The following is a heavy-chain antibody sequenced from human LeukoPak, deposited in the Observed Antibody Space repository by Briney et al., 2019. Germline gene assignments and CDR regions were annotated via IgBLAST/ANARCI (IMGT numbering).Heavy chain of an antibody. D-gene: IGHD3-10*01. CDR3: ARDSPYGSGSYHYYYCYMDV. CDR1: GGTFSSYA. V-gene: IGHV1-69*01. J-gene: IGHJ6*03. Sequence: GASVKVSCKASGGTFSSYAISWVRQAPGQGLEWMGGIIPIFGTANYAQKFQGRVTITADESTSTAYMELSSLRSEDTAVYYCARDSPYGSGSYHYYYCYMDVWGKGTTVTISS. CDR2: IIPIFGTA.